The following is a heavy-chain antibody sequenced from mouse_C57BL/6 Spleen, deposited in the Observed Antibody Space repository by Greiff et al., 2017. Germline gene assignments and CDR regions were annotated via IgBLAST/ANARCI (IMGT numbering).Heavy chain of an antibody. CDR1: GYTFTSYW. D-gene: IGHD2-1*01. CDR3: AREGYGNYWFAY. CDR2: IHPNSGST. V-gene: IGHV1-64*01. J-gene: IGHJ3*01. Sequence: QVQLKEPGAELVKPGASVKLSCKASGYTFTSYWMHWVKQRPGQGLEWIGMIHPNSGSTNYNEKFKGKATLTVDKSSSTAYMQLRSLTSEDSAVYYCAREGYGNYWFAYWGQGTLVTVSA.